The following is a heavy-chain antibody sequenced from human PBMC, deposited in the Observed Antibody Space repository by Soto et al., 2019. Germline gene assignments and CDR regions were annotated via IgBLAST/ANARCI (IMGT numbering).Heavy chain of an antibody. V-gene: IGHV1-69*01. CDR2: IIPIFGTA. CDR3: AREKQMATIVIDAFDI. Sequence: QVQLVQSGAEVKKPGSSVKVSCKASGGTFSSYAISWVRQAPRQGLEWMGGIIPIFGTANYAQKFQGRVTITADESTSTAYMELSSLRSEDTAVYYCAREKQMATIVIDAFDIWGQGTMVTVSS. CDR1: GGTFSSYA. J-gene: IGHJ3*02. D-gene: IGHD5-12*01.